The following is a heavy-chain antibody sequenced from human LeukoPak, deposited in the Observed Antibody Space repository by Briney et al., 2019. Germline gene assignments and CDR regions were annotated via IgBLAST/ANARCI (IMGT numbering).Heavy chain of an antibody. V-gene: IGHV3-23*01. D-gene: IGHD2-15*01. CDR2: ISGSGGST. Sequence: GGSLRLSCAASGFTFSSYAMSWVRQAPGKGLEWVSAISGSGGSTYYADSVKGRFTISRDNSKNTLYLQMNSLRDEDTAVYYCAKGDEYCSGGSCYSDYWGQGTLVTVSS. CDR1: GFTFSSYA. J-gene: IGHJ4*02. CDR3: AKGDEYCSGGSCYSDY.